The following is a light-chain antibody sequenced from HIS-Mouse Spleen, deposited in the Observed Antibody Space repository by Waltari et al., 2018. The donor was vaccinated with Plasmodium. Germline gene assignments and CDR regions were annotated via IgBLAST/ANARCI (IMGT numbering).Light chain of an antibody. Sequence: EIVLTQSPGTLSLSPGERATLSFRARQSLSSSHLAWYQPKPGQAPRLLILGASSRATGIPDRFSGSGSGTDFTLTISRLEPEDFAVYYCQQYGSSPITFGQGTRLEIK. CDR2: GAS. J-gene: IGKJ5*01. CDR3: QQYGSSPIT. CDR1: QSLSSSH. V-gene: IGKV3-20*01.